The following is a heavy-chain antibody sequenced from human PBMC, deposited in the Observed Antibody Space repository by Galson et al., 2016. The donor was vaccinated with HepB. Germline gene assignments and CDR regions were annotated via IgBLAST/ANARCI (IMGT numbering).Heavy chain of an antibody. CDR3: ARRGYDTSSGWLDP. D-gene: IGHD2-15*01. Sequence: QSGAEVKKPGESLKISCKGSGYSFASYWIAWVRQIPGKGLEWMGIIYPVNSDTKYSPSFQGQVTISADTSISTAYLRWTSLKASDSAIYYCARRGYDTSSGWLDPWGQGTLVTVSS. V-gene: IGHV5-51*01. CDR1: GYSFASYW. CDR2: IYPVNSDT. J-gene: IGHJ5*02.